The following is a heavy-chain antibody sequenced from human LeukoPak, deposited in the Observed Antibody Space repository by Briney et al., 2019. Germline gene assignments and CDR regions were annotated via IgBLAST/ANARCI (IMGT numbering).Heavy chain of an antibody. CDR1: GGSISSGGYY. J-gene: IGHJ5*01. V-gene: IGHV4-31*03. CDR2: IYYSGST. Sequence: PSETLSLTGTVSGGSISSGGYYWSWIRQHPGKGLEWIGYIYYSGSTYYNPSLKSRVTISVDTSKNQFSLKLSSVTAADTAVYYCARRYSYDSSGYFWFDSWGQGTLVTVSS. CDR3: ARRYSYDSSGYFWFDS. D-gene: IGHD3-22*01.